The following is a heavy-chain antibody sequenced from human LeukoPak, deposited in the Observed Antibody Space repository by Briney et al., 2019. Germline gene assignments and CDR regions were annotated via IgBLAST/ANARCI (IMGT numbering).Heavy chain of an antibody. D-gene: IGHD6-13*01. Sequence: SETLSLTRTVSGGSISSYYWSWIRQPAGKGLEWIGRIYTSGSTNYNPSLKSRVTMSVDTSKNQFSLKLSSVTAADTAVYYCARVGSSRYSGWFDPWGQGTLVTVSS. J-gene: IGHJ5*02. V-gene: IGHV4-4*07. CDR1: GGSISSYY. CDR3: ARVGSSRYSGWFDP. CDR2: IYTSGST.